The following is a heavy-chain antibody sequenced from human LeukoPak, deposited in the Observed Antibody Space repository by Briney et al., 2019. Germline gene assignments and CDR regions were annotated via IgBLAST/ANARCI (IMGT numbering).Heavy chain of an antibody. Sequence: PSQTLSLTCTVSGGSISSGSYYWSWIRQPAGKGLEWIGRIYTSGSTNYNPSLKSRVTISVDTSKNQFSLKLSSVTAADTAVYYCARGGRENAFDIWGQGTMVTVSS. D-gene: IGHD5-24*01. J-gene: IGHJ3*02. V-gene: IGHV4-61*02. CDR3: ARGGRENAFDI. CDR2: IYTSGST. CDR1: GGSISSGSYY.